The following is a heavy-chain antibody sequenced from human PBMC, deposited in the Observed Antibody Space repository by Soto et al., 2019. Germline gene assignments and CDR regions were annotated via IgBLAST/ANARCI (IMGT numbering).Heavy chain of an antibody. J-gene: IGHJ6*02. Sequence: PSETLSLTCTVSGGSISSYYWSWIRQPPGKGLEWIGYIYYSGSTNYNPSLKSRVTISVDTSKNQFSLKLSSVTAADTAVYYCARDCDRLMDVWGQGTTVTVSS. CDR2: IYYSGST. CDR1: GGSISSYY. V-gene: IGHV4-59*01. D-gene: IGHD3-22*01. CDR3: ARDCDRLMDV.